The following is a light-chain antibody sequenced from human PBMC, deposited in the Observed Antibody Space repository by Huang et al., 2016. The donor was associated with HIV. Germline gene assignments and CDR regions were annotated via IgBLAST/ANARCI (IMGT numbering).Light chain of an antibody. CDR2: AAS. CDR1: QGIRNS. Sequence: DIQMTQSPLSLSASVGDRVTITCRASQGIRNSLAWYQQKPGKAPKLLVYAASRLESGVPSWFSGSGSGTNFTLTISSLQPEVFATYYCQQYHSSWTFGQGTKVEIK. CDR3: QQYHSSWT. V-gene: IGKV1-NL1*01. J-gene: IGKJ1*01.